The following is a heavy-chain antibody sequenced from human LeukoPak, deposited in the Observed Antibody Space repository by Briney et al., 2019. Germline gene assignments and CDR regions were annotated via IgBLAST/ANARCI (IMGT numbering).Heavy chain of an antibody. Sequence: SETLSLTCTVSDYSISSGYYWGWIRQPPGKGLEWIGSIYHSGITYYNPSLKSRVTISVDTSKNQFSLNLISVTAADTAMYYCARSFRTAPALVGEVDPWGQGTLVTVSS. V-gene: IGHV4-38-2*02. CDR3: ARSFRTAPALVGEVDP. CDR1: DYSISSGYY. D-gene: IGHD3-10*01. J-gene: IGHJ5*02. CDR2: IYHSGIT.